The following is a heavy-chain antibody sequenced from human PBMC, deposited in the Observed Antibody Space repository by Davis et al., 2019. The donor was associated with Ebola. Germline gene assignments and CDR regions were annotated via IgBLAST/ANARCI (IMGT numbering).Heavy chain of an antibody. CDR2: TYYYRSKWYI. CDR3: ARGWLRRGLDA. CDR1: GDGLSINSGG. V-gene: IGHV6-1*01. J-gene: IGHJ6*04. Sequence: HSQTLSLTCAISGDGLSINSGGWNWIRQSPSRGLEWLGRTYYYRSKWYIDYAESVKSRIIINPDTSKNQLSLQVNSVTPEDTALYFCARGWLRRGLDAWGEGTAVTVSS. D-gene: IGHD3-10*01.